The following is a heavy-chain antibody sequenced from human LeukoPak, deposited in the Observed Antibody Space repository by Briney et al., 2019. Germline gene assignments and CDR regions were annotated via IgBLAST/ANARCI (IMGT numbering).Heavy chain of an antibody. CDR1: GYTFINND. D-gene: IGHD2-15*01. CDR2: IDPKNGNR. CDR3: ARSHTRKGFCGGGRCYPAVWWFDP. J-gene: IGHJ5*02. Sequence: ASVRVSCKASGYTFINNDINWVRQAPGQGLEWMAWIDPKNGNRDYAQNFQGRVTMTTDTSISTAYMELSSMRSDDTAVYYCARSHTRKGFCGGGRCYPAVWWFDPWGQGTLVTVSS. V-gene: IGHV1-8*01.